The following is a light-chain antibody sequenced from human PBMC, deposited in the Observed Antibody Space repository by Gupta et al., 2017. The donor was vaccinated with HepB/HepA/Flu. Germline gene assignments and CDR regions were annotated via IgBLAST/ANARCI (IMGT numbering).Light chain of an antibody. V-gene: IGLV6-57*03. Sequence: NFMLTQPLPASESPGKTVTISCTRSSGSIASNYVQWYQQRPGSAPTTVIYEDNQRPSGVPDRFSGSIDSSSNSASLTISGLKTEDEADYYCQSYDSSAWVFGGGTKLTVL. CDR3: QSYDSSAWV. J-gene: IGLJ3*02. CDR2: EDN. CDR1: SGSIASNY.